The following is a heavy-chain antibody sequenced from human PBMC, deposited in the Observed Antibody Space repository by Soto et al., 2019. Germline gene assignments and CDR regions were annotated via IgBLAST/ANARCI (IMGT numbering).Heavy chain of an antibody. Sequence: EVQLLESGGGLVQPGGSLRLSCTASGFTFNRHAMTRVRHAPGKGLEWVSGLSDSGGSIYYADSVKGRFTISRDNSMNTLYLQMNTLRAEDTAAYYCAKVSSAWYAGFLDLWGQGTLVTVS. D-gene: IGHD2-8*01. CDR1: GFTFNRHA. CDR2: LSDSGGSI. V-gene: IGHV3-23*01. J-gene: IGHJ5*02. CDR3: AKVSSAWYAGFLDL.